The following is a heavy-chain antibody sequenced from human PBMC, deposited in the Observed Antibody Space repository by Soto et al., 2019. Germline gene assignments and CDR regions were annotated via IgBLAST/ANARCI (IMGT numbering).Heavy chain of an antibody. V-gene: IGHV3-48*03. CDR1: GFRISNYE. J-gene: IGHJ4*02. CDR3: ARNPSGQWVVPLYCDL. Sequence: GGSLRLSCVASGFRISNYEMNWVRQAPGKGLEWVSYISGSGSTVYYADSVKGRFTISRDNAKNSVYLQINTLRVEDTAIYYCARNPSGQWVVPLYCDLWGQGTLVTVSS. CDR2: ISGSGSTV. D-gene: IGHD6-19*01.